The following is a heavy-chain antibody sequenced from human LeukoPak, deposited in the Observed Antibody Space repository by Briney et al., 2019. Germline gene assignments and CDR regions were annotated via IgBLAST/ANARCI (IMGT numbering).Heavy chain of an antibody. D-gene: IGHD3-3*01. V-gene: IGHV4-4*07. CDR1: GGSISSYY. Sequence: PSETLSLTCTVSGGSISSYYWSWIRQPAGKGLEWIGRIYTSGSTNYNPSLKSRVTMSVDTSKNQFSLKLSSVTAADTAVYYCALMATLGDFWSGPLVAWGQGTLVTVSS. J-gene: IGHJ5*02. CDR3: ALMATLGDFWSGPLVA. CDR2: IYTSGST.